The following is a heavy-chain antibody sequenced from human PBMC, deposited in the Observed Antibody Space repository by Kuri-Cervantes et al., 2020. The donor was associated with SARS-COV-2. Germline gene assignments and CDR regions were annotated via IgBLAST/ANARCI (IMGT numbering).Heavy chain of an antibody. CDR3: ARLVFVDAFDI. J-gene: IGHJ3*02. Sequence: GGSLRLSCAASGYTFIYSHMSWIRQAPGKGLEWVSYISSDSSHTNNAESVKGRFTISRDNAKNSLYLQMNSLRAKDTAVYYCARLVFVDAFDIWGQGTMVTVSS. V-gene: IGHV3-11*06. CDR1: GYTFIYSH. D-gene: IGHD2-2*01. CDR2: ISSDSSHT.